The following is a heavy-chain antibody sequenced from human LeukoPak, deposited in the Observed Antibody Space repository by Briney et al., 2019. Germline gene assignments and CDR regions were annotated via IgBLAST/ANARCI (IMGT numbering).Heavy chain of an antibody. CDR1: GFTFRSYS. V-gene: IGHV3-21*01. J-gene: IGHJ4*02. D-gene: IGHD2-2*01. CDR2: IDPSSTYI. Sequence: GGSLRLSCAASGFTFRSYSMNWVRQAPGKGLEWASAIDPSSTYIYYADSVKGRFTISRDNAENSLYLQMNSLRVEDTAVYYCARAPTVLVGYCSSSSCQADYWGQGTLVTVSS. CDR3: ARAPTVLVGYCSSSSCQADY.